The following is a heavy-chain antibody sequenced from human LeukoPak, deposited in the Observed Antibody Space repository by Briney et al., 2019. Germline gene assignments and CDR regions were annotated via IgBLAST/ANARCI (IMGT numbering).Heavy chain of an antibody. Sequence: GASVKVSCKASGYTFASYGISWVRQAPGQGLEWMGWISAYNGNTNYAQKLQGRVTMTTDTSTSTAYMELRSLRSDDTAVYYCARDQGRFLEWLSRYYYYGMDVWGQGTTVTVSS. CDR3: ARDQGRFLEWLSRYYYYGMDV. J-gene: IGHJ6*02. D-gene: IGHD3-3*01. V-gene: IGHV1-18*01. CDR2: ISAYNGNT. CDR1: GYTFASYG.